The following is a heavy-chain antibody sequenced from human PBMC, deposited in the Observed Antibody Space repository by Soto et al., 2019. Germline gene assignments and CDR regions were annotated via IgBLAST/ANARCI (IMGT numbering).Heavy chain of an antibody. V-gene: IGHV4-59*01. D-gene: IGHD3-3*01. CDR2: IYYSGST. CDR1: GGSISSYY. Sequence: QVQLQESGPGLVKPSETLSLTCTVSGGSISSYYWSWIRQPPGKGLEWIGYIYYSGSTNYNPSLRSRVTMSVDTSKNQFSLKLSSVTAADTAVYYCGRGGYDFWSGYYTGGGMDVWGQGTTVTVSS. CDR3: GRGGYDFWSGYYTGGGMDV. J-gene: IGHJ6*02.